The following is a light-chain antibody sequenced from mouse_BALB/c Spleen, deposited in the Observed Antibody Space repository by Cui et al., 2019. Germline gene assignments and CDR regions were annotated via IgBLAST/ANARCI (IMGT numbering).Light chain of an antibody. Sequence: DIVMTQSQKFMSTSVGDRVSITCKASQNVRTAVAWYQQKPVQSPKALIYLASNRHTGVPDRFTGSGSGTDFTLTISNVQSEDLAGYFCLQHWNSPLTFASGTKLEI. CDR3: LQHWNSPLT. J-gene: IGKJ4*01. CDR2: LAS. CDR1: QNVRTA. V-gene: IGKV6-14*01.